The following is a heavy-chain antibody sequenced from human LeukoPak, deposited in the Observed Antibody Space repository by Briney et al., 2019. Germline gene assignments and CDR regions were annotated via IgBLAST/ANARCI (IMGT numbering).Heavy chain of an antibody. J-gene: IGHJ3*02. D-gene: IGHD3-22*01. V-gene: IGHV3-11*01. CDR3: ARGEDYYDSSGYSYKGDAFDI. CDR2: ISSSGSTI. CDR1: GFTFSDYY. Sequence: PGGSLRLSCAASGFTFSDYYMSWIRQAPGKGLEWVSYISSSGSTIYYADSVKGRFTISRDNAKNSLYLQMNSLRAEDTAVYYCARGEDYYDSSGYSYKGDAFDIWGQGTMVTVSS.